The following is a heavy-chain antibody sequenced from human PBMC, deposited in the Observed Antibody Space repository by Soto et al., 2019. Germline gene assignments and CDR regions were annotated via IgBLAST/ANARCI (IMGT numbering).Heavy chain of an antibody. CDR2: IKSNADGGTT. CDR3: ATDLGRRYSVSFDS. D-gene: IGHD1-1*01. CDR1: GFTFSNGW. J-gene: IGHJ4*02. Sequence: EVQLVESGGDLVKPGGSLRISCTASGFTFSNGWMTWVRQVPGKGLEWVARIKSNADGGTTEYTAPVKCRFTISRNESRRTVYLQMNSLKNDDTAVYYCATDLGRRYSVSFDSWGQGTLFPVSS. V-gene: IGHV3-15*01.